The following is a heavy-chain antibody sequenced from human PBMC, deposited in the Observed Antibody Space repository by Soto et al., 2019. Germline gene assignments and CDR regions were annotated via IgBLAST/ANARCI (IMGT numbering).Heavy chain of an antibody. J-gene: IGHJ4*02. V-gene: IGHV4-59*01. D-gene: IGHD6-13*01. CDR1: SGSISSYY. CDR3: ARLRSSSWLNFDY. CDR2: IYYSGST. Sequence: PSETLSLTCTVSSGSISSYYWSWIRQPPGKGLEWIGYIYYSGSTNYNPSLKSRVTISVDTSKNQFSLKLSSVTAADTAVYYCARLRSSSWLNFDYWGQGTLVTVSS.